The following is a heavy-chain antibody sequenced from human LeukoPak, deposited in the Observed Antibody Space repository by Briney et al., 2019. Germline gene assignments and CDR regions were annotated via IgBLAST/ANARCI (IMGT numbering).Heavy chain of an antibody. CDR2: IYYSGST. Sequence: PSETLSLTCTVSGGSISSYYWSWIRQPPGKGLEWIGYIYYSGSTNYNPSLKSRVTISVDPSKSQFSLKLSSVTAADTAVYYCARDLGYYYDSSGYSWFDPWGQGTLVTVSS. V-gene: IGHV4-59*01. J-gene: IGHJ5*02. CDR1: GGSISSYY. CDR3: ARDLGYYYDSSGYSWFDP. D-gene: IGHD3-22*01.